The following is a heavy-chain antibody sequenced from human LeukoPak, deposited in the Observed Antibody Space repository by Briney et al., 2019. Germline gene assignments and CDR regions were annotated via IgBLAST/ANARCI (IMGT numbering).Heavy chain of an antibody. Sequence: GRSLRLSCAASGFTFSSYSMIWVRQAPGKGLEWVSSISTGSSYIYSADSVKGRFTISRDNAKNSLYLQMNSLRAEDTAVYYCARKSSSGWYFDYWGQGTLVTVSS. CDR3: ARKSSSGWYFDY. J-gene: IGHJ4*02. CDR1: GFTFSSYS. D-gene: IGHD6-19*01. CDR2: ISTGSSYI. V-gene: IGHV3-21*01.